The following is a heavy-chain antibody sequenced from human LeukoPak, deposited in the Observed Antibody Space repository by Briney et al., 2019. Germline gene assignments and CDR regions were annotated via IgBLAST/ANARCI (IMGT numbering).Heavy chain of an antibody. CDR1: GGSISSGSYY. V-gene: IGHV4-61*02. D-gene: IGHD3-22*01. CDR2: IYTSGST. J-gene: IGHJ3*02. Sequence: SETLSLTCTVSGGSISSGSYYWSWIRQPAGKGLEWIGRIYTSGSTNYNPSLKSRVTISVDTSKNQFSLKLSSVTAADTAVYYCARVGDSSGYYAFDIWGQGTMVTVSS. CDR3: ARVGDSSGYYAFDI.